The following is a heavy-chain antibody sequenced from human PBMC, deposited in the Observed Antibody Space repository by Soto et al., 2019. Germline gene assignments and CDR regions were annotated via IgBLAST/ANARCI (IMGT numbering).Heavy chain of an antibody. CDR3: TTRAPTITIFGYGDY. Sequence: GGSLRLSCVASGFTFSNAWMNWVRQAPGKGLEWVGRIKSKTDGGTTDYAAPVKGRFTISRDDSKNTLYLQMNSLKTEDTAVYYCTTRAPTITIFGYGDYWGQGNLVTVSS. CDR2: IKSKTDGGTT. D-gene: IGHD3-3*01. J-gene: IGHJ4*02. V-gene: IGHV3-15*07. CDR1: GFTFSNAW.